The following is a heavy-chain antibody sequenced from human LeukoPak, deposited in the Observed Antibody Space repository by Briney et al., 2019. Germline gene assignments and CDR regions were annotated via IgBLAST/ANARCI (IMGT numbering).Heavy chain of an antibody. Sequence: PSETLSLTCTVSGGSVSSGNYYWSWIRQPPGKGLEWIGYIYYSGSTNYNPSLKSRVTMSVDTSKNQFSLKLSSVTAADTAVYYCAKDGSYYFDYWGQGTLVTVSS. CDR1: GGSVSSGNYY. CDR3: AKDGSYYFDY. V-gene: IGHV4-61*01. J-gene: IGHJ4*02. CDR2: IYYSGST.